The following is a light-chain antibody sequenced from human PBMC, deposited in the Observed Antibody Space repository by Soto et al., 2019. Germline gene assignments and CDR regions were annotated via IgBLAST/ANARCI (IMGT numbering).Light chain of an antibody. V-gene: IGKV3-15*01. CDR1: QSVGNK. CDR2: GAS. CDR3: QHYSTWLWT. Sequence: EIVMTQSLATLSVSPGERATLSCSASQSVGNKLAWYQQKPGQGPRLLIYGASSRATGIPARFSGSGSGTEFTLTISSLQSKDFAVYYCQHYSTWLWTFGQGTKVEIK. J-gene: IGKJ1*01.